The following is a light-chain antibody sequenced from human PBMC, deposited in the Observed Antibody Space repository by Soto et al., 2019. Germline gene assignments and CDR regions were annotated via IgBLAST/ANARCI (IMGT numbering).Light chain of an antibody. Sequence: DIQMTQSPSSLSASVGDRVTITCQASQDIRNFLNWYQQKAGKAPKVLIYDASILETGVPSRCRGSRCGTDCSDTNHSRQPEDVATYYSQQYGNLPPLFGGGTTVEI. CDR3: QQYGNLPPL. CDR2: DAS. V-gene: IGKV1-33*01. CDR1: QDIRNF. J-gene: IGKJ4*01.